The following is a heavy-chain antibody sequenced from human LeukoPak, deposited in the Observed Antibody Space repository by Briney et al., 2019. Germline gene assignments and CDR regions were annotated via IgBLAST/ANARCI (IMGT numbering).Heavy chain of an antibody. CDR1: GSSLNTDGLY. CDR3: ARNSFYYAIGGYPPTFYFDY. D-gene: IGHD3-22*01. J-gene: IGHJ4*02. Sequence: SGPTLVNPTQTLTLTCTFSGSSLNTDGLYVGWIRQPPRKALERLSRIDWDDDKYYSTSLETRLTISKDTSKTQVVLTLTDMDPVDTATYYCARNSFYYAIGGYPPTFYFDYWGQGTLVTVSS. CDR2: IDWDDDK. V-gene: IGHV2-70*11.